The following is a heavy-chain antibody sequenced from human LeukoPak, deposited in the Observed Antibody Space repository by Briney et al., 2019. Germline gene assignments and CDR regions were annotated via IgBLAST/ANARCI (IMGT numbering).Heavy chain of an antibody. CDR1: GGSISGSGYY. D-gene: IGHD7-27*01. CDR3: ARGNWGHDAFDI. J-gene: IGHJ3*02. CDR2: VDYTGIT. Sequence: SETLSLTCTVSGGSISGSGYYWGWIRQPPGTGLEWIGSVDYTGITSHSPSLKSRVTISVDTSKNQFSLKVSSVSAADTGVYYCARGNWGHDAFDIWGQGTMVTVSS. V-gene: IGHV4-39*01.